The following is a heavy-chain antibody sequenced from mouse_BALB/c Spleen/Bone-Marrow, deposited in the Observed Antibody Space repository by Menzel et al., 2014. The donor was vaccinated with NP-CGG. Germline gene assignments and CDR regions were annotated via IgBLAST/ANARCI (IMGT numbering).Heavy chain of an antibody. CDR1: GFTFSSFG. J-gene: IGHJ2*01. CDR3: ARSGSSSGYFDY. CDR2: ISSGSSTI. Sequence: EVKVVESGGGLVQPGGSRKLSCAASGFTFSSFGMHWVRQAPEKGLEWVAYISSGSSTIYYADTVMGRFTISRDNPKSTLFLQMTSLRSEDTAMYYCARSGSSSGYFDYWGQSTTLTVSS. D-gene: IGHD1-1*01. V-gene: IGHV5-17*02.